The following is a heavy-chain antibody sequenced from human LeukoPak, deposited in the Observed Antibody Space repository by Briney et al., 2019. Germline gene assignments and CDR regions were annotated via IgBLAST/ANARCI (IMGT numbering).Heavy chain of an antibody. CDR1: GFTFSNYW. V-gene: IGHV3-74*01. J-gene: IGHJ5*02. CDR3: ARGGVVPTAINWFDP. D-gene: IGHD2-2*01. CDR2: INSDGRST. Sequence: PGGSLRLSCAASGFTFSNYWMHWVRQAPGKGLVWVSRINSDGRSTSYADSVKGRFTISRDNAKNTMYLQMNSLRAEDTAVYYCARGGVVPTAINWFDPWGQGTLVTVSS.